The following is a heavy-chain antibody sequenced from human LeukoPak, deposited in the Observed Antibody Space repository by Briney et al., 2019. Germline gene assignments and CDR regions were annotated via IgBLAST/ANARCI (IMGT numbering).Heavy chain of an antibody. CDR3: AKDRIAVAGTQDY. V-gene: IGHV3-30*02. J-gene: IGHJ4*02. CDR1: GFTFSSHW. D-gene: IGHD6-19*01. Sequence: GGSLRLSCAASGFTFSSHWMTWVRQAPGKGLEWVAFIRYDGSNKYYADSVKGRFTTSRDNSKNTLYLQMNSLRAEDTAVYYCAKDRIAVAGTQDYWGQGTLVTVSS. CDR2: IRYDGSNK.